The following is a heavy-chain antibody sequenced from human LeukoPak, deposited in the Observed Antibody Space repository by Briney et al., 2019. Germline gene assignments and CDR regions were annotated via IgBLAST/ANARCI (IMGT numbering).Heavy chain of an antibody. Sequence: GGSLRLSCAGSGFTFSNYWVHWVRQAPGKGLVWVSRINEDGSRTDYADFVKGRFTISRDNSRNTLYLQMTSLRAEDTAVYYCARGNSGHCTGATCYALDYWGQGTLVTVSS. CDR2: INEDGSRT. D-gene: IGHD2-2*01. CDR3: ARGNSGHCTGATCYALDY. CDR1: GFTFSNYW. J-gene: IGHJ4*02. V-gene: IGHV3-74*01.